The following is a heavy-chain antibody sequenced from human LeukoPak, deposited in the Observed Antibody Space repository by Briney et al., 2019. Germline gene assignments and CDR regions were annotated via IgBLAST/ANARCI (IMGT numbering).Heavy chain of an antibody. V-gene: IGHV3-48*02. CDR3: ARASLAVAGTYYFDY. Sequence: GGSLRLSCAASGFTFSTYNMNWVRQAPGKGLEWVSYISGGSGTIYYADSVKGRFTISRGNAKNSLYLQMNSLRDEDTAVYYCARASLAVAGTYYFDYWGQGTLVTVSS. D-gene: IGHD6-19*01. J-gene: IGHJ4*02. CDR2: ISGGSGTI. CDR1: GFTFSTYN.